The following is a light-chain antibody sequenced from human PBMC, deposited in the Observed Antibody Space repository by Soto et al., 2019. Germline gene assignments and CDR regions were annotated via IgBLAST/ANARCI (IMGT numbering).Light chain of an antibody. V-gene: IGKV3-20*01. CDR2: GAS. CDR1: QSVTSSY. Sequence: IVLTQSPGTLSLSPGERVTLSCRASQSVTSSYIAWYQQKSGQAPRLLLYGASSRATGIPDRFRGSGSGTDFTLTISRIEPEDFVIYYCQQYGSSPTFGQGTKVDIK. CDR3: QQYGSSPT. J-gene: IGKJ1*01.